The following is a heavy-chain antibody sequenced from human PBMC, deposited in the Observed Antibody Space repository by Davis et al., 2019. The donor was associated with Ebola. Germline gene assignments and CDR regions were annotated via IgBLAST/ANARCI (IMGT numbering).Heavy chain of an antibody. CDR1: GFTFSSFW. D-gene: IGHD1-26*01. Sequence: GESLKISCAASGFTFSSFWMSWVRQAPGKGLEWVASIKQDGSEKYYVDSVKGRCTISRDNAKNSLYLQMNSLRAEDTAMYYYAKPPGRDGMDVWGQGTTVTVSS. CDR3: AKPPGRDGMDV. J-gene: IGHJ6*02. V-gene: IGHV3-7*01. CDR2: IKQDGSEK.